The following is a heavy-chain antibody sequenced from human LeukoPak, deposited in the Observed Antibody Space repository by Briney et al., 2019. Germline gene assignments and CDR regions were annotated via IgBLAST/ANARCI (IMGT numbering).Heavy chain of an antibody. CDR3: AASGYSYGPTYWYFDL. CDR1: GGSISSGDYY. Sequence: PSETLSLTCTVSGGSISSGDYYWSWIRQPPGKGLEWIGYIYYSGSTYYNPSLKNRVTISVDTSKNQFSLKLSSVTAADTAVYYCAASGYSYGPTYWYFDLWGRGNLVTVSS. D-gene: IGHD5-18*01. V-gene: IGHV4-30-4*08. J-gene: IGHJ2*01. CDR2: IYYSGST.